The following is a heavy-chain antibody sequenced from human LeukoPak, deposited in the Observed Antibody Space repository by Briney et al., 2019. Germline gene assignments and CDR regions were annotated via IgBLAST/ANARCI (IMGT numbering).Heavy chain of an antibody. CDR3: ARVVGASWYINYFDY. CDR1: GGSFSGYY. CDR2: INHSGST. Sequence: PETLSLTCAVYGGSFSGYYWSWIRQPPGKGLEWIGEINHSGSTNYNPSLKSRVTISVDTSKNQFSLKLSSVTAADTAVYYCARVVGASWYINYFDYWGQGTLVTVSS. V-gene: IGHV4-34*01. J-gene: IGHJ4*02. D-gene: IGHD6-13*01.